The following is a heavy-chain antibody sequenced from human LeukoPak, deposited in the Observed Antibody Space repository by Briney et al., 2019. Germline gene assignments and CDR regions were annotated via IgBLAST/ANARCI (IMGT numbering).Heavy chain of an antibody. V-gene: IGHV4-39*01. Sequence: SETLSLTCTVSGGSISSSSYYWGWIRQPPGKGLEWIGSIYYSGSTYYNPSLKSRVTISVDTSKNQFSLKPSSVTAADTAVYYCARVGAVAAVDYWGQGTLVTVSS. CDR2: IYYSGST. CDR3: ARVGAVAAVDY. CDR1: GGSISSSSYY. D-gene: IGHD6-19*01. J-gene: IGHJ4*02.